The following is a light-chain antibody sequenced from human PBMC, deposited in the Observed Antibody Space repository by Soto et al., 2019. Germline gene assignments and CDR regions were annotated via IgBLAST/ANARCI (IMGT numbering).Light chain of an antibody. V-gene: IGLV3-21*02. CDR2: DDI. J-gene: IGLJ1*01. CDR1: NIGTKS. Sequence: SYELTQPPSVSVAPGQTARVTWGGNNIGTKSVHWYQQKPGQAPVVAVYDDIDRPSGIPERFSGSNAGNTATLTIDRVEAGDEADYYCQVWDDSNDLRDVFGTGTKVTVL. CDR3: QVWDDSNDLRDV.